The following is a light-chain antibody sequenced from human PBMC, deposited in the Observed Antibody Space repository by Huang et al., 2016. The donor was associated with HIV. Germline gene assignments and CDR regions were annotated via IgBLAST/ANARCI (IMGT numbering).Light chain of an antibody. CDR1: QDISNY. CDR3: QHYDDPYT. Sequence: DIQMTQSPSSLSASVGDRVTITCQASQDISNYLSWYQHKPGRAPTPLIFDESSLETGVPSRFSGSGSGTYFTLTIASLQPEDVATYYCQHYDDPYTFGQGTKLEIK. J-gene: IGKJ2*01. CDR2: DES. V-gene: IGKV1-33*01.